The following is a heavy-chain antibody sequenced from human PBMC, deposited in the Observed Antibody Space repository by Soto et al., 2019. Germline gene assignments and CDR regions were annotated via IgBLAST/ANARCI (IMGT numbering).Heavy chain of an antibody. CDR3: AKDLELWFGSKQYYYYYGMDV. CDR2: ISYDGSNK. J-gene: IGHJ6*02. V-gene: IGHV3-30*18. Sequence: PGGSLRLSCAASGFTFSSYGMHWVRQAPGKGLEWVAVISYDGSNKYYADSVKGRFTISRDNSKNTLYLQMNSLRAEDTAVYYCAKDLELWFGSKQYYYYYGMDVWGQGTTVTVSS. D-gene: IGHD3-10*01. CDR1: GFTFSSYG.